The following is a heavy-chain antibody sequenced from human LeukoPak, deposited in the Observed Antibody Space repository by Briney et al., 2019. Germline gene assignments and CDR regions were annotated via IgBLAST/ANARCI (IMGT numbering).Heavy chain of an antibody. D-gene: IGHD3-9*01. CDR1: GFSVSDPLSY. V-gene: IGHV4-39*01. CDR3: ARLIKGRYFDYIFAF. J-gene: IGHJ4*02. CDR2: INFIGRT. Sequence: PSETLSLTCTVSGFSVSDPLSYWGWVRQPPGKGLEWIAEINFIGRTSYNSSLNSRVTMSVDTSKNQFSLKMTSLTAADTAVYFCARLIKGRYFDYIFAFWGQGILVTVSS.